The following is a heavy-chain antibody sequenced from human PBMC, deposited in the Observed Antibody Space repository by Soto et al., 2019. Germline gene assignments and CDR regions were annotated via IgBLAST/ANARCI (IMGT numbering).Heavy chain of an antibody. CDR3: ARDLNREQRGLDC. J-gene: IGHJ4*02. V-gene: IGHV4-34*01. CDR1: SGSLSGYY. Sequence: QVQLQQWGAGLLKPSETLSLTCAVYSGSLSGYYWSWIRQPPGKWLEWIGEINHSGSTNYNPSLKSRVTISTDTSKSQFSLKLTSMTAADTAVYYCARDLNREQRGLDCWGQGTLVTVSS. D-gene: IGHD6-25*01. CDR2: INHSGST.